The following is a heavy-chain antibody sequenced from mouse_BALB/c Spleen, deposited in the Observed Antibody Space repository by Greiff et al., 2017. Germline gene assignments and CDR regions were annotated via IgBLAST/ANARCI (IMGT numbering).Heavy chain of an antibody. CDR3: ARYDYDEGYAMDY. D-gene: IGHD2-4*01. V-gene: IGHV5-17*02. CDR1: GFTFSSFG. Sequence: EVQRVESGGGLVQPGGSRKLSCAASGFTFSSFGMHWVRQAPEKGLEWVAYISSGSSTIYYADTVKGRFPISRDNPKNTLFLQMTSLRSEDTAMYYCARYDYDEGYAMDYWGQGTSVTVSS. J-gene: IGHJ4*01. CDR2: ISSGSSTI.